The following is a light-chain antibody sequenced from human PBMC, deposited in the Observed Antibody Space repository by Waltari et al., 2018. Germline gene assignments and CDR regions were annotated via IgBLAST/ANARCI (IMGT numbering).Light chain of an antibody. CDR2: WAS. Sequence: DVVMTQSPDSLAVSLGERATINCKSSQSLLYTSNNKNYLAWYQQKPGQPPKILIYWASIRESWFPDRFSGSGSGTDFTLTISGLQAEDVASYFCLQYLHTPRTFGQGTKVEIK. J-gene: IGKJ1*01. V-gene: IGKV4-1*01. CDR1: QSLLYTSNNKNY. CDR3: LQYLHTPRT.